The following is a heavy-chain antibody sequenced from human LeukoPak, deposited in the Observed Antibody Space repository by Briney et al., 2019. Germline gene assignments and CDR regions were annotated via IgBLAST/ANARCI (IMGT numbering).Heavy chain of an antibody. D-gene: IGHD2-15*01. V-gene: IGHV4-4*07. CDR3: ARDSDIVVVVDATDYYYGMDV. Sequence: SETLSLTCTVSGGSISSYYWSWIRLPAGKGLEWIGRIYTSGSTNYNPSLKSRVTMSVDTSKNQFSLKLSSVTAADTAVYYCARDSDIVVVVDATDYYYGMDVWGQGTTVTVSS. CDR1: GGSISSYY. J-gene: IGHJ6*02. CDR2: IYTSGST.